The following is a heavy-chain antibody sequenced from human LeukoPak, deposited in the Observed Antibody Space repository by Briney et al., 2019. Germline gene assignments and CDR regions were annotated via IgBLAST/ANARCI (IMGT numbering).Heavy chain of an antibody. CDR3: ARVMGIAAAGTVQYYFDY. Sequence: SVKVSCKASGGTFSSYAISWVRQAPGQGLEWMGRIIPIFGTANYAQKFQGRVTITTDESTSAAYMELSSLRSEDTAVYYCARVMGIAAAGTVQYYFDYWGQGTLVTVSS. D-gene: IGHD6-13*01. CDR2: IIPIFGTA. CDR1: GGTFSSYA. V-gene: IGHV1-69*05. J-gene: IGHJ4*02.